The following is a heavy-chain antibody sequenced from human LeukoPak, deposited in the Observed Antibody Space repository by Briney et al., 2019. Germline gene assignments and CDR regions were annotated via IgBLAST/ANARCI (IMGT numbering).Heavy chain of an antibody. D-gene: IGHD3-16*02. Sequence: ASVKVSCKASGYTFTSYDINWVRQATGQGLEWMGWMNPNSGNTNYAQKLQGRVTMTTDTSTSTAYMELRSLRSDDTAVYYCARVGVRYDYVWGSYRSYYFDYWGQGTLVTVSS. J-gene: IGHJ4*02. CDR1: GYTFTSYD. CDR2: MNPNSGNT. V-gene: IGHV1-18*01. CDR3: ARVGVRYDYVWGSYRSYYFDY.